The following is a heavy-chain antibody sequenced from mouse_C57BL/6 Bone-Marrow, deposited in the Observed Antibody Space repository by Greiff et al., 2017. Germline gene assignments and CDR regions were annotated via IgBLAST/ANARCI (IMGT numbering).Heavy chain of an antibody. CDR3: ARGYDYDYAMDY. CDR2: ITPNSGTT. Sequence: VQLQQSGPELVTPGASVKISCKASGYSFTDYHMNWVKQSNGKRLEWIGVITPNSGTTSYNQQFKGKATLTVDQSSSTAYMQLNSLTSEDSAVYYCARGYDYDYAMDYWGQGTSVTVSS. V-gene: IGHV1-39*01. CDR1: GYSFTDYH. D-gene: IGHD2-4*01. J-gene: IGHJ4*01.